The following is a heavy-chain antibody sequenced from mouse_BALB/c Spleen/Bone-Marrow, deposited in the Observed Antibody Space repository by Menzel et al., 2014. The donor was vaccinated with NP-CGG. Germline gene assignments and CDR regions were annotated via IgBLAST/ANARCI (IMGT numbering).Heavy chain of an antibody. Sequence: VNVVDSGPGLVAPSQSLSITCTVSGFSLTSYGVHWVRQPPGKGLEWLGVIWAGGSTNYNSALMSRLSISKDNSKSQVFLKMNSLQTDDTAMYYCAGDRGTTRAMDYWGQGTSVTVSS. D-gene: IGHD1-1*01. J-gene: IGHJ4*01. CDR2: IWAGGST. V-gene: IGHV2-9*02. CDR1: GFSLTSYG. CDR3: AGDRGTTRAMDY.